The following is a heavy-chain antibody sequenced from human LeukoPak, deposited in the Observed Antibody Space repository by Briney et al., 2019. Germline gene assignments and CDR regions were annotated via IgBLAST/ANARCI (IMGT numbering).Heavy chain of an antibody. D-gene: IGHD2/OR15-2a*01. V-gene: IGHV1-69*04. CDR1: GGTFSSYA. CDR3: ARDLIRNFALDY. J-gene: IGHJ4*02. CDR2: IIPILGIA. Sequence: ASVKVSCKASGGTFSSYAISWVRQAPGQGLEWMGRIIPILGIANYAQKFQGRVTITADKSTSTAYMELSSLRSEDTAVYYCARDLIRNFALDYWGQGTLVTVSS.